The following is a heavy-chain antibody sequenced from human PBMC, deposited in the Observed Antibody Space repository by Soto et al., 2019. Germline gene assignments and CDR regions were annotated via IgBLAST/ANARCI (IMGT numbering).Heavy chain of an antibody. CDR2: IYPGDSDT. CDR3: ARRSSSSYYYYYYGMDV. J-gene: IGHJ6*02. V-gene: IGHV5-51*01. Sequence: GESLKISCKASGYSFSTYWIAWVRQRPGKGLDWMGIIYPGDSDTRYSPSFQGQVTISVDNSIDTAYLEWTTLRASDSAMYYCARRSSSSYYYYYYGMDVWGQGTTVTVSS. CDR1: GYSFSTYW. D-gene: IGHD6-6*01.